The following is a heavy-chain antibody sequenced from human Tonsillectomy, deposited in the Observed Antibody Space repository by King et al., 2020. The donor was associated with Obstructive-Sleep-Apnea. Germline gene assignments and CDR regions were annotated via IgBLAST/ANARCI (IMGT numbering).Heavy chain of an antibody. CDR1: GGSISSYY. V-gene: IGHV4-59*08. D-gene: IGHD3-10*01. CDR3: ASSKAYYYGSGSFQFDY. J-gene: IGHJ4*02. CDR2: IYYSGST. Sequence: VQLQESGPGLVKPSETLSLTCTVSGGSISSYYWSWIRQPPGKGLEWIGYIYYSGSTNYNPSLKSRVTISVDTSKNQFSLKLSSVTAADTAVYYCASSKAYYYGSGSFQFDYWGQGTLVTVSS.